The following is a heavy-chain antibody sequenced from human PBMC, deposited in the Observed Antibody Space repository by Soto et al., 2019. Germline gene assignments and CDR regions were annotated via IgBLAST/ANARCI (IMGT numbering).Heavy chain of an antibody. CDR1: GFTFSSYG. D-gene: IGHD3-9*01. J-gene: IGHJ4*02. CDR2: IRGDGGQT. V-gene: IGHV3-23*01. CDR3: ARDVGLDSDDFFAY. Sequence: GSLRLSCTASGFTFSSYGMGWVRQAPGKGLQWVSTIRGDGGQTHYTDSVKGWFSISRDNSKNTVYLQMGSLRAEDTAMYFCARDVGLDSDDFFAYWGQGTQVTVSS.